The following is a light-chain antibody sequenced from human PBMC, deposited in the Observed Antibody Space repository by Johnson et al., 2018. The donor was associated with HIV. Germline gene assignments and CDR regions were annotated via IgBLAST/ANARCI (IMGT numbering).Light chain of an antibody. Sequence: QSVLTQPPSVSAAPGQKVTISCSGSSSNIGNNYVSWYQQLPGTAPKLLIYENNKRPSGIPDRFSGSKSGTSATLGITGLQTGDEADYYCGKWDSSLSAGFGTGTKVTVL. CDR2: ENN. V-gene: IGLV1-51*02. CDR3: GKWDSSLSAG. CDR1: SSNIGNNY. J-gene: IGLJ1*01.